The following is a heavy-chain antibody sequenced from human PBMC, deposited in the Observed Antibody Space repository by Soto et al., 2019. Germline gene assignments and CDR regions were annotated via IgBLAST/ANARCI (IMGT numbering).Heavy chain of an antibody. J-gene: IGHJ6*03. V-gene: IGHV4-59*08. Sequence: SETLSLTCTVSGGSISSYYWSWIRQPPGKGLEWIGYIYYSGSTNYNPSLKSRVTISVDTSKNQFSLKLSSVTAADTAVYYCARHKRERDFWSGSNYYYYMDVWGKGTTVTVSS. CDR2: IYYSGST. CDR3: ARHKRERDFWSGSNYYYYMDV. CDR1: GGSISSYY. D-gene: IGHD3-3*01.